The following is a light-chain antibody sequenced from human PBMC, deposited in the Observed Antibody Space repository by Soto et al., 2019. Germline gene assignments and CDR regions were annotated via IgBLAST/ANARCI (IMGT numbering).Light chain of an antibody. CDR1: QSVSSY. CDR3: QQRSNWPLT. Sequence: EIVLTQSPATLSLSPGERATLSCRASQSVSSYLAWYQQKPGQAPRLLIYDTSNRATGIPARFSGSGSGTDFTLTISSLEPEDFAVYSCQQRSNWPLTFGGGTKVDSK. CDR2: DTS. V-gene: IGKV3-11*01. J-gene: IGKJ4*01.